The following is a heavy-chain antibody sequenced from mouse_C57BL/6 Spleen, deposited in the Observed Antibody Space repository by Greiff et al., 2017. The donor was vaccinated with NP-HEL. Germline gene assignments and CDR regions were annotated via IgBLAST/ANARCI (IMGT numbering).Heavy chain of an antibody. J-gene: IGHJ3*01. CDR2: IYPGDGDT. CDR1: GYAFSSYW. V-gene: IGHV1-80*01. CDR3: ARATVVEGAFAY. Sequence: QVQLQQSGAELVKPGASVKISCKASGYAFSSYWMNWVKQRPGKGLEWIGQIYPGDGDTNYNGKFKGKATLTADKSSSTAYMQLSSLTSEDSAVYFCARATVVEGAFAYWGQGTLVTVSA. D-gene: IGHD1-1*01.